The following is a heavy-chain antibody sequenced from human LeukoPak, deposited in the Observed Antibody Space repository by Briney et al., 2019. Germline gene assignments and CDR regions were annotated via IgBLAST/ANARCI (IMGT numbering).Heavy chain of an antibody. CDR1: GGSFSGYY. J-gene: IGHJ4*02. CDR3: AVPAAMSDFDY. V-gene: IGHV4-34*01. Sequence: SETLSLTCAVYGGSFSGYYWSWIRQPPGKGLEWIGEINHSGSTNYNPSLKSRVTISVGTSKNQFSLKLSSVTAADTAVYYCAVPAAMSDFDYWGQGTLVTVSS. D-gene: IGHD2-2*01. CDR2: INHSGST.